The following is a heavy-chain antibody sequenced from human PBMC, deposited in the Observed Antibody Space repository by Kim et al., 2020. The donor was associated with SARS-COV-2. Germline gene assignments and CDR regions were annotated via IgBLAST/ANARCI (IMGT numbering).Heavy chain of an antibody. V-gene: IGHV3-73*01. CDR2: IRSKANSYAT. J-gene: IGHJ4*02. Sequence: GGSLRLSCAASGFTFSDSSMHWVRQASGKGLEWLGRIRSKANSYATLYTESVKGRFTISRDDSRDTAYLQMNSLKTEDTAVYYCALLSISSVGYWGQGTLVTVSS. D-gene: IGHD6-6*01. CDR1: GFTFSDSS. CDR3: ALLSISSVGY.